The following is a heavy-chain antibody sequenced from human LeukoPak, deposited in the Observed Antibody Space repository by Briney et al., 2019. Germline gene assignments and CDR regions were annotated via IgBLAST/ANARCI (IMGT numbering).Heavy chain of an antibody. J-gene: IGHJ4*02. CDR3: AKQLGYCSDGSCYFPY. D-gene: IGHD2-15*01. Sequence: GESLRLSRAASGFTFSSSAMSWVRQAPGKGLEWVSAISNNGGYTYYADSVQGRFTISRDNSKSTLCLQMNSLRAEDTAVYYCAKQLGYCSDGSCYFPYWGQGTLVTVSS. CDR1: GFTFSSSA. V-gene: IGHV3-23*01. CDR2: ISNNGGYT.